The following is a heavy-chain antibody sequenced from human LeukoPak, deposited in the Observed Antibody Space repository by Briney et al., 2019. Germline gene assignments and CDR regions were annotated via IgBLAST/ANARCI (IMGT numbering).Heavy chain of an antibody. D-gene: IGHD3-10*01. J-gene: IGHJ4*02. V-gene: IGHV1-18*01. Sequence: ASVKVSCKASGYTFSSYGISWVRQAPGQGLEWMGWISAYNDNTNYRQKLQGRVTMTTDTSTSTAYMDLRSLRSDDTAIYYCARDSPGGSGTYYNDSPDYWGQGTLVTVSS. CDR2: ISAYNDNT. CDR3: ARDSPGGSGTYYNDSPDY. CDR1: GYTFSSYG.